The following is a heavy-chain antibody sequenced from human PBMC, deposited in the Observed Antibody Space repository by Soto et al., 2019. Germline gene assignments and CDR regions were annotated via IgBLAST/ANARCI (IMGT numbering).Heavy chain of an antibody. Sequence: GGSLRLSCAVSGITFSDNYMSWIRQAPGKGLEWLSHISGDGSSTDYADSLKGRFTISRDNAENSLYLQMNSLRPEDTAMYYCARVVGIAAAGPYDFWGQGTLVTV. CDR1: GITFSDNY. J-gene: IGHJ4*02. V-gene: IGHV3-11*06. D-gene: IGHD6-13*01. CDR2: ISGDGSST. CDR3: ARVVGIAAAGPYDF.